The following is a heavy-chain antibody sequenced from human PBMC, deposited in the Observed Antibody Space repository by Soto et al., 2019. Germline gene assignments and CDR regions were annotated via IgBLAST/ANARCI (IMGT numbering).Heavy chain of an antibody. CDR3: ARGRGDTAIAWYY. J-gene: IGHJ4*02. CDR2: IYYSGST. D-gene: IGHD5-18*01. V-gene: IGHV4-59*12. Sequence: SEALSLTCTVSGGSISSYYWSWIRQPPGKGLEWIGYIYYSGSTKYNPSLKSRVTISVDTSKNQFSLKLNSVTAADTAVYYCARGRGDTAIAWYYCAQGTLVTVSS. CDR1: GGSISSYY.